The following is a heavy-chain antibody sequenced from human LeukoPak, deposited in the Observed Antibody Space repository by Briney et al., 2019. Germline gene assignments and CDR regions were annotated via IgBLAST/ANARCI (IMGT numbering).Heavy chain of an antibody. J-gene: IGHJ4*02. V-gene: IGHV3-23*01. D-gene: IGHD3-3*01. CDR3: ARVHNFWSGYYRETSYYFDY. Sequence: GGSLRLSCAASGFTFSSYAMSWVRQAPGKGLEWVSAISGSGGSTYYADSVKGRFTISRDNAKNSLYLQMNSLRAEDTAVYYCARVHNFWSGYYRETSYYFDYWGQGTLVTVSS. CDR1: GFTFSSYA. CDR2: ISGSGGST.